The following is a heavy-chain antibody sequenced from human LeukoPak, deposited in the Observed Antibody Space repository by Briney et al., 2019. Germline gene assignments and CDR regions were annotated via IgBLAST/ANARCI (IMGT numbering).Heavy chain of an antibody. CDR1: GYTFTSYG. CDR3: ASRGVENINFDY. CDR2: INPNSGGT. Sequence: GASVKVSCKASGYTFTSYGISWVRQAPGQGLEWMGWINPNSGGTNYAQKFQGRVTMTRDTSISTAYMELSRLRSDDTAVYYCASRGVENINFDYWGQGTLVTVSS. V-gene: IGHV1-2*02. D-gene: IGHD3-10*01. J-gene: IGHJ4*02.